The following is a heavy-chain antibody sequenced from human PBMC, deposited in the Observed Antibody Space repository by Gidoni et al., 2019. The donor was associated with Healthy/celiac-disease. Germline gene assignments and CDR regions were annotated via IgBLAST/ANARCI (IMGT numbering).Heavy chain of an antibody. CDR2: IDPSDSYT. V-gene: IGHV5-10-1*03. D-gene: IGHD3-10*01. J-gene: IGHJ5*02. CDR3: ARRGITMVRGSWFDP. Sequence: EVQLVQSGAEVKKPGESLRISCKGSGYSFTSYWISWVRQMPGKGLEWMGRIDPSDSYTNYSPSFQGHVTISADKSISTAYLQWSSLKASDTAMYYCARRGITMVRGSWFDPWGQGTLVTVSS. CDR1: GYSFTSYW.